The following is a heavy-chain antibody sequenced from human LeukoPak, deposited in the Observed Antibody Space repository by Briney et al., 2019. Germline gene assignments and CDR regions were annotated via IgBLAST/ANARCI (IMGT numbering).Heavy chain of an antibody. CDR1: GYTFTSYG. J-gene: IGHJ6*03. CDR3: ARRSRYYYYYYMDV. V-gene: IGHV1-18*01. CDR2: ISAYNGNT. Sequence: ASVKVSCEASGYTFTSYGISWVRQAPGQGLEWMGWISAYNGNTNYAQKLQGRVTMTTDTSTSTAYMELRSLRSGDTAVYYCARRSRYYYYYYMDVWGKGTTVTISS.